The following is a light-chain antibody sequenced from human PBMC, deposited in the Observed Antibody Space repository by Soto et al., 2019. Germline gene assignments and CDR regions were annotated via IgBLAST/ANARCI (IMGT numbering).Light chain of an antibody. Sequence: DIELTQSPSSLSASVVERVTITCRASQNINSYLNLYQQKPGQAPKLLIYAAANLESGVPSRFSASGSGTDFTLTITTLQPEDFATYYCQQRYSTLWTFGQGTKVDIK. J-gene: IGKJ1*01. V-gene: IGKV1-39*01. CDR3: QQRYSTLWT. CDR2: AAA. CDR1: QNINSY.